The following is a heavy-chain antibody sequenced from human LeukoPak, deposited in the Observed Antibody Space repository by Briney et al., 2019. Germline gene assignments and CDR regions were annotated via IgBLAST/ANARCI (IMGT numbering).Heavy chain of an antibody. Sequence: SETLSLTCTVSGGSISSYYWSWIRQPPGKGLEWIGYIYYSGSTNYNPSLKSRVTISVDTSKNQFSLKLSSVTAADTAVYYCAREAYYYDSSGYYYGFNAFDIWGQGTMVTVSS. CDR1: GGSISSYY. D-gene: IGHD3-22*01. V-gene: IGHV4-59*01. J-gene: IGHJ3*02. CDR3: AREAYYYDSSGYYYGFNAFDI. CDR2: IYYSGST.